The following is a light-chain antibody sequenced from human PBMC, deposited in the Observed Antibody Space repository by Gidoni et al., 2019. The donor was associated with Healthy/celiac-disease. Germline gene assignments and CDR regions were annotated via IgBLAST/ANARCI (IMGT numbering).Light chain of an antibody. J-gene: IGLJ3*02. V-gene: IGLV2-11*01. CDR2: YVS. Sequence: QSPVTQPRTMSGSPGQSVTISFTGTSSDVGGYNYVSWYQQHPGKAPKLMIYYVSTRPSGVPDRFSGSKSGNTASLTISGLQAEDEADYYCCSYAGTYTFRVFGGGTKLTVL. CDR1: SSDVGGYNY. CDR3: CSYAGTYTFRV.